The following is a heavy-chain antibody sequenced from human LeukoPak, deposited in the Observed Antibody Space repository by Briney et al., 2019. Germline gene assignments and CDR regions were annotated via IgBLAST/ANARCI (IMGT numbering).Heavy chain of an antibody. V-gene: IGHV3-23*01. J-gene: IGHJ4*02. D-gene: IGHD3-10*01. CDR3: AKAPHYYGSGSYPDF. Sequence: GGTLGLSCAASGFTFSSYGMSWVRQAPGKGLEWVSAISGSGGSTYYADSVKGRFTISRDNSKNTLYLQMNSLRAEDTAVYYCAKAPHYYGSGSYPDFWGQGTLVTVSS. CDR2: ISGSGGST. CDR1: GFTFSSYG.